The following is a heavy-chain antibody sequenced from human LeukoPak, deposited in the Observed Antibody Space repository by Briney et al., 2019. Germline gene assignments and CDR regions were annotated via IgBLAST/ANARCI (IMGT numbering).Heavy chain of an antibody. Sequence: GGSLRLSCVASGFPFSSYWMTCVRQAPGKGLEWVANIKQDGSKKSYVDSVKGRFTISRDNAKNSLYLQMNSLRAEDTAIYYCTRVGYIDEGIDYWGQGTLVTVSS. V-gene: IGHV3-7*04. CDR3: TRVGYIDEGIDY. CDR1: GFPFSSYW. CDR2: IKQDGSKK. J-gene: IGHJ4*02. D-gene: IGHD5-24*01.